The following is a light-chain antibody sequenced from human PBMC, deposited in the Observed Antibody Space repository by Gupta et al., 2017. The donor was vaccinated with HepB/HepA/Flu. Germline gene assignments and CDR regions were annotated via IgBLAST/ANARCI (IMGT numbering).Light chain of an antibody. CDR3: WQGKHWPPIT. Sequence: DVVMPQSPLSLSVTLGQPASISCWSSESRGDSDGVTYLDWFNQSQRQSPRRLLYEVSTRDAGVVDRFSGSGEGRNVALKTSRGEEADVGIYYCWQGKHWPPITFGQGTRVDIK. V-gene: IGKV2-30*01. CDR2: EVS. J-gene: IGKJ5*01. CDR1: ESRGDSDGVTY.